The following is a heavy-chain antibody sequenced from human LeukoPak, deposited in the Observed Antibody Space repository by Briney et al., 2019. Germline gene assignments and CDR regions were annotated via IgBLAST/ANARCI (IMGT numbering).Heavy chain of an antibody. J-gene: IGHJ4*02. Sequence: GASVKVSCKSSGYTFNGYYMHWVRQAPGQGLEWMGWINPNSGGTNYAQKFQGRVTMTRDTSISTTYMELSRLRSDDTAVYYCARVSLAVADTLDYWGQGTLVTVSS. V-gene: IGHV1-2*02. CDR3: ARVSLAVADTLDY. CDR2: INPNSGGT. D-gene: IGHD6-19*01. CDR1: GYTFNGYY.